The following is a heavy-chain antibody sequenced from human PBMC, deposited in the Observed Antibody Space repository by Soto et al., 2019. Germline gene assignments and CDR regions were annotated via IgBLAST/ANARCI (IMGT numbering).Heavy chain of an antibody. Sequence: GGSLRLSCAASGFAFGAYVVHWVRQAPGKGLEWVSGITRNTGRIGYADSVTGRFSISRDNAKSALYLQMNSLRPEDTAFYYCVKDSTDAWYGYFDFWGQGALVTVSS. J-gene: IGHJ4*02. D-gene: IGHD6-13*01. CDR3: VKDSTDAWYGYFDF. V-gene: IGHV3-9*01. CDR1: GFAFGAYV. CDR2: ITRNTGRI.